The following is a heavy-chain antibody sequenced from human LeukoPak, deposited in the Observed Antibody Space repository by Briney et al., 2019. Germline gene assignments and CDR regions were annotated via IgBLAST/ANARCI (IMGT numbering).Heavy chain of an antibody. D-gene: IGHD3-22*01. Sequence: PGGSLRLSCAASGFTFSSYGMHWVRQAPGKGLEWVAVIWYDGSNKYYADSVKGRFTISRDNSKNTLYLQMNSLRAEDTAVYYCARESSPSYYDSSGYYSGLDYWGQGTLVTVSS. CDR3: ARESSPSYYDSSGYYSGLDY. CDR1: GFTFSSYG. V-gene: IGHV3-33*01. J-gene: IGHJ4*02. CDR2: IWYDGSNK.